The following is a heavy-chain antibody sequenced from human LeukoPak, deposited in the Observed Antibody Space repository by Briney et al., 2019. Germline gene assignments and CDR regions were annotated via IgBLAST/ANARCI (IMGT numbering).Heavy chain of an antibody. V-gene: IGHV3-11*04. D-gene: IGHD3-22*01. Sequence: GGSLRLSCAASGFTFSDYYMSWIRQAPGKGLEWVSYISSSGSTIYYADSVKGRFTISRDNAKNSLYLQMNSLRAEDTAVCYCARDLGQYYDTSDNWFDPWGQGTLVTVSS. J-gene: IGHJ5*02. CDR3: ARDLGQYYDTSDNWFDP. CDR2: ISSSGSTI. CDR1: GFTFSDYY.